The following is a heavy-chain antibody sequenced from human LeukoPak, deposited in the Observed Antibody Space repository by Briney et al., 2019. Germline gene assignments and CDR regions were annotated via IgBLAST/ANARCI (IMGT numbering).Heavy chain of an antibody. CDR3: AREDSSGYYHDALDL. Sequence: SGGSLRLSCAASGXTFSSYGMHWVRQAPGKGLEWVAVIWYDGTKKNYGDSVKGRFTISRDNSKNMVSLQMNSLRAEDTAVYYCAREDSSGYYHDALDLWGQGTMVTVSS. D-gene: IGHD3-22*01. J-gene: IGHJ3*01. CDR1: GXTFSSYG. CDR2: IWYDGTKK. V-gene: IGHV3-33*01.